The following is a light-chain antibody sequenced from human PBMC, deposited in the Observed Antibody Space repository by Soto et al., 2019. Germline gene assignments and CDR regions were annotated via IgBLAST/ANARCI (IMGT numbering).Light chain of an antibody. CDR1: QSVSSY. Sequence: EIVLTQSPATLSLSPGERATLSCRASQSVSSYLAWYQQKPGQAPRLLIYDASNRATGIPARFSGSGSGTDFTLTISSLEPDDFAVYYCQQRSNWPQEFTFGPGTKVDIK. CDR3: QQRSNWPQEFT. V-gene: IGKV3-11*01. J-gene: IGKJ3*01. CDR2: DAS.